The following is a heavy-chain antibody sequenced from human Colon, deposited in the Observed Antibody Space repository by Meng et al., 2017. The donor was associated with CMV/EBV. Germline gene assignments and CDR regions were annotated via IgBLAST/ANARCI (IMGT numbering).Heavy chain of an antibody. Sequence: GGSLRLSCAASGFTFSNFWMNWVRQAPGKGLEWVANIKHDGSAMYYVDSVKGRFTISRDNAKNSLYLQMNSLKTEDTAMYYCARSPVLESTGNWGQGTLVTVSS. D-gene: IGHD4-17*01. CDR3: ARSPVLESTGN. CDR1: GFTFSNFW. V-gene: IGHV3-7*01. J-gene: IGHJ4*02. CDR2: IKHDGSAM.